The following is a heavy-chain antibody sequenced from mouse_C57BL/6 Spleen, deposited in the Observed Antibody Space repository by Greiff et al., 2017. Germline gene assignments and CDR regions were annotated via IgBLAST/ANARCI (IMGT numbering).Heavy chain of an antibody. CDR3: TTFDGYPHYYAMDY. CDR1: GFNIKDYY. CDR2: IDPEDGDT. J-gene: IGHJ4*01. Sequence: EVQLQQSGAELVRPGASVKLSCTASGFNIKDYYMHWVKQRPEQGLEWIGRIDPEDGDTEYAPKFQGKATMTADTSSNTAYLQRSSLTSEDTAVYYCTTFDGYPHYYAMDYWGQGTSVTVSS. D-gene: IGHD2-3*01. V-gene: IGHV14-1*01.